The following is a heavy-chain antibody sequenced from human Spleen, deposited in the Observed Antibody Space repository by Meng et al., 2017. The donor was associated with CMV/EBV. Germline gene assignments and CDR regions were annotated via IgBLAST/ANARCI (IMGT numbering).Heavy chain of an antibody. CDR2: ISGYNGNR. CDR3: ARVGVWTTNYYYYGMDV. CDR1: GYTFTTYG. V-gene: IGHV1-18*01. D-gene: IGHD2-8*01. J-gene: IGHJ6*02. Sequence: ASVKVSCKASGYTFTTYGISWVRQAPGQGLERMGWISGYNGNRNYAQNLQGRVTMTTDTSTSTAYMDLRSLRSDDTAVYYCARVGVWTTNYYYYGMDVWGQGTTVTVSS.